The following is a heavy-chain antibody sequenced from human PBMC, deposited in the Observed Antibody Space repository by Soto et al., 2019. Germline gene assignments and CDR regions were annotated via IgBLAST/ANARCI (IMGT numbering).Heavy chain of an antibody. CDR1: GDTFSSYA. Sequence: FSVKGSCKTAGDTFSSYAISCVRQDPGQGLEWMGGIIPIFGTANYAQKFQGRVTITADESTSTAYMELSSLRSEDTAVYYCATHGPHGDYGYLQHWGQGTLVTVSS. J-gene: IGHJ1*01. V-gene: IGHV1-69*01. CDR2: IIPIFGTA. D-gene: IGHD4-17*01. CDR3: ATHGPHGDYGYLQH.